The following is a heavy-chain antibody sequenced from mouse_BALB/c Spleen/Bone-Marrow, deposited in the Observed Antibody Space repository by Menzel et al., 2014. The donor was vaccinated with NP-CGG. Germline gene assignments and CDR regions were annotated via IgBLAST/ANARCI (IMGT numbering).Heavy chain of an antibody. J-gene: IGHJ2*01. CDR1: GYAFTSYW. Sequence: QVQLQQSGAELAKPGASVKMSCKASGYAFTSYWMHWVKQRPGQGLEWIGYINPSTGYTEYNQKFKDKATLTADKSSSTAYMQLSSLTSEDSAVYYWASNWDVDWGQGTTLTVSS. D-gene: IGHD4-1*01. CDR2: INPSTGYT. V-gene: IGHV1-7*01. CDR3: ASNWDVD.